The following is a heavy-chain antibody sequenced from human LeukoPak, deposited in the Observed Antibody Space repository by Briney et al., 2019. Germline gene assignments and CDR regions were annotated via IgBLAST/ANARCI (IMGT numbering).Heavy chain of an antibody. Sequence: PSETLSLTCTVSGGSISSSRYYWGWIRQPPGKGLEWIGSIYYSGSTYYKPSLKSRVTISVDTSKNHFSLKLSSVTAADTAVYYCARHRSSYYYDSSGYSPYYFDYWGQGTLVTVSS. V-gene: IGHV4-39*01. D-gene: IGHD3-22*01. CDR1: GGSISSSRYY. CDR2: IYYSGST. CDR3: ARHRSSYYYDSSGYSPYYFDY. J-gene: IGHJ4*02.